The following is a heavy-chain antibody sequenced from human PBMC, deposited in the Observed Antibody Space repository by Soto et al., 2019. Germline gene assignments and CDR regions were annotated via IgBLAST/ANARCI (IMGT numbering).Heavy chain of an antibody. CDR3: ARDTNGLHY. J-gene: IGHJ4*02. CDR1: GLIFSNYK. CDR2: INTDGSIT. V-gene: IGHV3-74*01. D-gene: IGHD2-8*01. Sequence: EVQLVESGGGLVQPGGSLRLSCAASGLIFSNYKMHWVRQAPGKGLVWVSRINTDGSITDYADSVKCRFTVSRDNAKNTMYLQMNSLTADDTAVYYRARDTNGLHYWGQGTLVTVSS.